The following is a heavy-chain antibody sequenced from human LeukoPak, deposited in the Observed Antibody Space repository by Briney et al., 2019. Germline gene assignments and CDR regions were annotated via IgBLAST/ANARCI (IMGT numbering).Heavy chain of an antibody. V-gene: IGHV4-38-2*02. CDR2: IYHSATP. CDR3: AKEITGGLYYMDV. J-gene: IGHJ6*03. Sequence: SETLSLTCTVSGSSISSADYWGWIRPPPGKGLEWIAKIYHSATPYYNPPPKSRVTISVDTSKNQFSLKLSSVTAAATAVYYCAKEITGGLYYMDVWGKGTTVTVSS. CDR1: GSSISSADY. D-gene: IGHD3-10*01.